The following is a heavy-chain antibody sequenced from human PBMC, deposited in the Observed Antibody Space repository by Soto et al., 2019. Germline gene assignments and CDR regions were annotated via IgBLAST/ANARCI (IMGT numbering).Heavy chain of an antibody. CDR1: GDSISSYY. Sequence: QVQLEESGPGLVKPSETLSLTCTVSGDSISSYYWTWIRQPPGKGLEWIAFIYYGGSINYNPSLKGRVVLSVDPSNNPVALHLNSVAPADTAGYSCARPGLGWGSLEYWGQGTRVTVPS. CDR2: IYYGGSI. CDR3: ARPGLGWGSLEY. V-gene: IGHV4-59*08. J-gene: IGHJ4*02. D-gene: IGHD6-19*01.